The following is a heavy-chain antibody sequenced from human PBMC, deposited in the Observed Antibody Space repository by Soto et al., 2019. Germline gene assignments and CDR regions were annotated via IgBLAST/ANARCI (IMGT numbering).Heavy chain of an antibody. CDR1: GFIFSDYE. Sequence: PGGSLRLSCAAVGFIFSDYEMNWVRQAPGKGLEWISYISTSGRNIYYADSVKGRFSIYRDNTEKSLYLQMNSLRDDDTAVYYCARGSGLPDYWGQGALVTVSS. V-gene: IGHV3-48*03. CDR2: ISTSGRNI. CDR3: ARGSGLPDY. D-gene: IGHD3-3*01. J-gene: IGHJ4*02.